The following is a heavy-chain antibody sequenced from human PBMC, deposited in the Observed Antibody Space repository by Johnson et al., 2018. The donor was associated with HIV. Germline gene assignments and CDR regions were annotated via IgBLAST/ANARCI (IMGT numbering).Heavy chain of an antibody. D-gene: IGHD4-23*01. CDR1: GFTFSSYA. CDR2: ISSNGGST. V-gene: IGHV3-64*01. Sequence: MLLVESGGGVVQPGGSLRLSCAASGFTFSSYAMHWVRQAPGKGLEYVSAISSNGGSTYYANSVKGRFTISRDNSKNTLYLQMGSLRAEDMAVYYCAKDRGYGGNVDAFDIWGQGTMVTVSS. CDR3: AKDRGYGGNVDAFDI. J-gene: IGHJ3*02.